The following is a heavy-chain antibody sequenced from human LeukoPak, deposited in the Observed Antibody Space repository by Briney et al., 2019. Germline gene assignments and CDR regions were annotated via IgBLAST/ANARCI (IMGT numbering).Heavy chain of an antibody. V-gene: IGHV7-4-1*02. J-gene: IGHJ5*02. Sequence: ASVKLSCKASGYTFTSYAMNWVRQAPGQGLEWMRWINTNTGNQTYAQGFTGRFVFSLYTSVSTAYLQISSLKAEDTAVYYCARALYCSSTSCYARNWFDPWGQGALVTVSS. CDR2: INTNTGNQ. D-gene: IGHD2-2*01. CDR1: GYTFTSYA. CDR3: ARALYCSSTSCYARNWFDP.